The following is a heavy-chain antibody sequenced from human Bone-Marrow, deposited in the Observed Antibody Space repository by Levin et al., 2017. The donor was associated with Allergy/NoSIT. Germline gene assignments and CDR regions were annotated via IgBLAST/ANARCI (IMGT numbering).Heavy chain of an antibody. CDR1: GFSLTSTAVG. Sequence: SGPTLVKPTQTLTLTCTFSGFSLTSTAVGVGWIRQPPGKALEWLAFIYWNDDKQYSPSLRSRLTITKDTSKNQVVLTMANMDPVDTTTYYCATSRGWLFDYWGQGILVTVSS. V-gene: IGHV2-5*01. D-gene: IGHD6-19*01. CDR2: IYWNDDK. CDR3: ATSRGWLFDY. J-gene: IGHJ4*02.